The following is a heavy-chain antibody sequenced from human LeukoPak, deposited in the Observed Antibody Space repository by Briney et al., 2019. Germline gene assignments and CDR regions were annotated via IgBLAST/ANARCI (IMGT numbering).Heavy chain of an antibody. CDR3: ATKGDGPFDY. Sequence: PGGSLRLSSAAYGFTFSNYAVHWVRQAPGKGLEWVAIISHDGSKKHYADSVKGRFTISRDNSKNTLYLQMNSLRAEDTSVYYCATKGDGPFDYWGQGTLVTVSS. J-gene: IGHJ4*02. V-gene: IGHV3-30*04. D-gene: IGHD3-16*01. CDR1: GFTFSNYA. CDR2: ISHDGSKK.